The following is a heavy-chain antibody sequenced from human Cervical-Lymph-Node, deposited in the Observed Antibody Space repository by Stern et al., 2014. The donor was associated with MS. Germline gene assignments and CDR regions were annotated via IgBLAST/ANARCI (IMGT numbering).Heavy chain of an antibody. V-gene: IGHV3-23*04. CDR2: IGGRGADT. D-gene: IGHD6-13*01. CDR1: GFTFSSYA. J-gene: IGHJ4*02. Sequence: EVQLEESGGGLVQPGGSLRLSCAASGFTFSSYAMSWVRQAPGKGLEWVSVIGGRGADTYYADSVKGRFTISRDNSKNTLYLQMNSLRAEDTAVYYCAKRVVLPGTSYYFDYWGRGTLVTVSS. CDR3: AKRVVLPGTSYYFDY.